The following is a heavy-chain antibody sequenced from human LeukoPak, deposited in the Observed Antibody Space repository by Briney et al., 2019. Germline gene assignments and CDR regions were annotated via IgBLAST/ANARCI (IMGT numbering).Heavy chain of an antibody. D-gene: IGHD6-6*01. V-gene: IGHV3-30-3*01. J-gene: IGHJ4*02. Sequence: GRSLRLSCAASGFTFCSYAMHWVRQAPDKGLEWVAVISYDGSNKYYADSVKGRYTISRENSKNTLYLQKNSLRAEDAAVYYCEAGSSSVDYWGQGTRVSVSS. CDR3: EAGSSSVDY. CDR2: ISYDGSNK. CDR1: GFTFCSYA.